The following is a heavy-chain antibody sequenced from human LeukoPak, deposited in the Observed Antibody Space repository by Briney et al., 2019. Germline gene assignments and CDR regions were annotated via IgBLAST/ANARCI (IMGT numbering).Heavy chain of an antibody. CDR1: GGSISSYY. J-gene: IGHJ4*02. V-gene: IGHV4-4*07. CDR3: ARDYYDSSGYYVDY. D-gene: IGHD3-22*01. CDR2: IYTSGST. Sequence: SETLSLTCTVSGGSISSYYWSWLRQPAGQGLEWIGRIYTSGSTNYNPSLKSRVTISVATSKNQFYLKLSSVTAADTAVYYCARDYYDSSGYYVDYWGQGTLVTVSS.